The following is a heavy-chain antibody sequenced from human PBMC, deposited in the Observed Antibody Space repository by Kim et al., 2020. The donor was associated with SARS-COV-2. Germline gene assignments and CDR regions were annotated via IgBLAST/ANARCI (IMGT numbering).Heavy chain of an antibody. CDR3: ARDPASLEYCGGDCYGSSYYYYGMEV. CDR2: ISSSGSTI. J-gene: IGHJ6*02. V-gene: IGHV3-48*03. CDR1: GFTFSSYE. Sequence: GGSLRLSCAASGFTFSSYEMNWVRQAPGKGLEWVSYISSSGSTIYYADSVKGRFTISRDNAKNSLYLQMNSLRAEDTAVYYCARDPASLEYCGGDCYGSSYYYYGMEVWGQGTTVTASS. D-gene: IGHD2-21*02.